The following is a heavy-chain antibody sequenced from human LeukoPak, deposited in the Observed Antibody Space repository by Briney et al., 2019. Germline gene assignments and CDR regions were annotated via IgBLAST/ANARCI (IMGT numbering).Heavy chain of an antibody. Sequence: GGSLRLSCAASGFTLSTYAIHWVRQAPGKGLEWVAVISFDGSNKYYADSVKGRFTISRDNSKNTLYLQMNSLRADDTAVYYCAKEMAPEGYSYGYDYWGQGTLVTVSS. CDR2: ISFDGSNK. CDR3: AKEMAPEGYSYGYDY. V-gene: IGHV3-30*04. D-gene: IGHD5-18*01. CDR1: GFTLSTYA. J-gene: IGHJ4*02.